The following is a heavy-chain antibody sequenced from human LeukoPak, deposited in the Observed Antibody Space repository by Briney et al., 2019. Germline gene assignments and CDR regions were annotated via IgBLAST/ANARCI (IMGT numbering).Heavy chain of an antibody. V-gene: IGHV3-20*04. J-gene: IGHJ4*02. Sequence: PGGSLRLSCAASGFTFTTYGMSWVRQAPGKGLEWVSGIIWSGGSTGYADSVKGRFTISRDNAKNSLYLQMNSLGAEDTALYYCARDDYGSGSWNDYWGQGTLVTVSS. CDR3: ARDDYGSGSWNDY. D-gene: IGHD3-10*01. CDR1: GFTFTTYG. CDR2: IIWSGGST.